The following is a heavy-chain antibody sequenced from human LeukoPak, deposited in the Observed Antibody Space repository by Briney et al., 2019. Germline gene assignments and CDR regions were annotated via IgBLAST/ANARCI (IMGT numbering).Heavy chain of an antibody. D-gene: IGHD3-10*01. CDR2: ISSSSTYT. V-gene: IGHV3-11*03. Sequence: GGSLRLSCAASGFTFSDHYMNWIRQAPGKGLEWVSSISSSSTYTNYADSVKGRFTIFRDNAKNSLYLQMNSLRAEDTAVYYCASHRYYSGTLRGFDPWGQGTLVTVSS. J-gene: IGHJ5*02. CDR3: ASHRYYSGTLRGFDP. CDR1: GFTFSDHY.